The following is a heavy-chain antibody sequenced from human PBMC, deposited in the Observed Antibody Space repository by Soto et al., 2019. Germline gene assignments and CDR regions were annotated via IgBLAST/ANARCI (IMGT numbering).Heavy chain of an antibody. J-gene: IGHJ6*02. CDR2: MNPINGAT. Sequence: VNLSCKAPVYDLPAHDMNWVRQASAQGLEWRGWMNPINGATGTARRFQGRVSLSRNTATGTAYLELTSLRSDDTAVYYCGRGPSPRAPAGGTPYYYAMEVGGRGSTATVSS. CDR1: VYDLPAHD. D-gene: IGHD6-13*01. CDR3: GRGPSPRAPAGGTPYYYAMEV. V-gene: IGHV1-8*01.